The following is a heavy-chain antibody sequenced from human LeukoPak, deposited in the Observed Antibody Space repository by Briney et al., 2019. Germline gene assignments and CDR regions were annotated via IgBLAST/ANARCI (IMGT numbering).Heavy chain of an antibody. V-gene: IGHV4-34*01. CDR3: ARGRRITGTTVRYYYYYMDV. Sequence: PSETLSLTCAVYGGSFSGYYWSWIRQPPGKGLEWIGEINHSGSTNYNPSLKSRVTISVDTSKNQFSLKLSSVTAADTAVYYCARGRRITGTTVRYYYYYMDVWGKGTTVTVSS. CDR1: GGSFSGYY. J-gene: IGHJ6*03. CDR2: INHSGST. D-gene: IGHD1-7*01.